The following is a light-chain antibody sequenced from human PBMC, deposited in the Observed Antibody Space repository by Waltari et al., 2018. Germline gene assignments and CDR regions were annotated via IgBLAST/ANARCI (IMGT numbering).Light chain of an antibody. CDR1: QSVSSY. CDR2: DAS. CDR3: QQRSNWPPIT. Sequence: EIVLTQSPATLSLSPGERATLSCRASQSVSSYLAWYQQKPGQAPRLLIYDASNRATGIPARFSGSGSGTDFTLTISSLEPEDFAAYYCQQRSNWPPITFGQGTRLEIK. V-gene: IGKV3-11*01. J-gene: IGKJ5*01.